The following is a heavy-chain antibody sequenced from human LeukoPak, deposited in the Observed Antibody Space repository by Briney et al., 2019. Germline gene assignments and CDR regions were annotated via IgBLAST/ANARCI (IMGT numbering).Heavy chain of an antibody. CDR1: GGTFSSYA. CDR3: ARESPLLYYYDSSGYGPFDY. D-gene: IGHD3-22*01. CDR2: IIPIFGTA. J-gene: IGHJ4*02. Sequence: ASVKVSCKASGGTFSSYAISWVRQAPGQGLEWMGGIIPIFGTANYAQKFQGRVTITTDESTSTAYMELSSLRSEDTAVYYCARESPLLYYYDSSGYGPFDYWGQGTPVTVSS. V-gene: IGHV1-69*05.